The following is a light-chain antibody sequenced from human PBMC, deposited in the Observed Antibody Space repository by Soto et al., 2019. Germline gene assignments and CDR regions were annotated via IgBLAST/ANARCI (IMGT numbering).Light chain of an antibody. Sequence: QSALTQPASVSGSPGQSITISCTGTSSDVATYNLVSWYQQHPGRAPKLIIYEVDSRTSGISDRFSGSKSGNTASLTISGLQPEDEADYYCSSFTNTNSLEDWVFGGGTKLTVL. CDR3: SSFTNTNSLEDWV. CDR2: EVD. J-gene: IGLJ3*02. CDR1: SSDVATYNL. V-gene: IGLV2-14*02.